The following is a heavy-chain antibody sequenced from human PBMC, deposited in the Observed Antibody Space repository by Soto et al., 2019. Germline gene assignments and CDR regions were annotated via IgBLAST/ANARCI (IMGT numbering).Heavy chain of an antibody. CDR3: ARGAGGNFYFDY. CDR2: VYYSGST. D-gene: IGHD2-21*01. CDR1: GGFINRGGYY. V-gene: IGHV4-31*03. J-gene: IGHJ4*02. Sequence: SETLSLTCTVSGGFINRGGYYWTWIRQHPGKGLEWIGSVYYSGSTNYNPSLKSRVTISVDTSKNQFSLQLSSVSAADTAVYYCARGAGGNFYFDYWGQGILVTVSS.